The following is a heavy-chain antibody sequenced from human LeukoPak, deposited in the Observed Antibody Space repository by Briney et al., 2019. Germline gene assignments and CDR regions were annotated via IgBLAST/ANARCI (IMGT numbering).Heavy chain of an antibody. CDR2: ISWNSSSI. CDR1: GFTFDDYA. V-gene: IGHV3-9*01. CDR3: AKDISEAVAGFDY. Sequence: GGSLRLSCAASGFTFDDYAMHWVRQAPGKGLEWVSGISWNSSSIGYADSVKGRFTISRDNAKNSLYLQMNSLRAEDTALYYCAKDISEAVAGFDYWGQGTLVTVSS. D-gene: IGHD6-19*01. J-gene: IGHJ4*02.